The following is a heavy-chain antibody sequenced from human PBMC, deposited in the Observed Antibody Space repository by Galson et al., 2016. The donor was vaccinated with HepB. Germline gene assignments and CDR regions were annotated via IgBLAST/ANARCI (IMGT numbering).Heavy chain of an antibody. CDR3: EKESPPYFWSGYSKHYQYGMDV. V-gene: IGHV4-4*07. CDR1: VGSISSYY. CDR2: ISPRGTT. D-gene: IGHD3-3*01. Sequence: SETLSLTCAVSVGSISSYYWSWIRQPAGKGLEWIGRISPRGTTKYNPSLKSRVNMSIDTAKHQFSLKLTSVTAADPAVYYCEKESPPYFWSGYSKHYQYGMDVWGQGTTVIVPS. J-gene: IGHJ6*02.